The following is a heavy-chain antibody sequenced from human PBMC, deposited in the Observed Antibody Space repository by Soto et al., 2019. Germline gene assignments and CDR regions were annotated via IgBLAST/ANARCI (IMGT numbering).Heavy chain of an antibody. V-gene: IGHV4-34*01. D-gene: IGHD1-1*01. J-gene: IGHJ5*02. Sequence: PSETLSLTCGVYGGSFSGYQWNWIRQSPGQGLEWIGEINHSGTTKYNPSLESRINLSVDTSKKQFSLKMFSVTAADTAIYYCARGWRVDPWGQGTQVTVS. CDR1: GGSFSGYQ. CDR2: INHSGTT. CDR3: ARGWRVDP.